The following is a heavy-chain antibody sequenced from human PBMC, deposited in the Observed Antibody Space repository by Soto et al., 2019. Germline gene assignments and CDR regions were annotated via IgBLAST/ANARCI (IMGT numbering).Heavy chain of an antibody. V-gene: IGHV3-23*01. CDR3: AKGSSSVYYYYYGIDV. J-gene: IGHJ6*02. CDR1: GFTFSSYA. CDR2: ISSSGGST. D-gene: IGHD6-6*01. Sequence: GGSLRLSCAASGFTFSSYAMSWVRQAPGKGLEWVSGISSSGGSTYYADSVKGRFTISRDNSKNMLYLQMNSLRTEDTAVYYCAKGSSSVYYYYYGIDVWGQGTTVTVSS.